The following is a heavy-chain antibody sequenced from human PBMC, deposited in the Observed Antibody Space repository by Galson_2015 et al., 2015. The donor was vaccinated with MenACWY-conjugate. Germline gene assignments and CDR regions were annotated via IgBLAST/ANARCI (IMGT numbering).Heavy chain of an antibody. CDR3: ARAKEQWLSKTFDV. CDR2: MSYDGTIQ. CDR1: GFTFSIYA. V-gene: IGHV3-30*01. D-gene: IGHD6-19*01. Sequence: SLRLSCAASGFTFSIYAMHWVRQAPGKGLEWVAVMSYDGTIQYYADSVKGRFTISRDNSKNTLSLQMNSLRAEDTAVYYCARAKEQWLSKTFDVWGQGTLVTVSS. J-gene: IGHJ3*01.